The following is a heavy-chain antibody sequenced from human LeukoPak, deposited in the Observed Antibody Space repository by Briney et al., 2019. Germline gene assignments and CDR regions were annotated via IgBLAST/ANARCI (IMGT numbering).Heavy chain of an antibody. Sequence: PGRSLRLSCTASGFTFGDYAMSWFRQAPGKGLEWVGFIRSKAYGGTTEYAASVKGRFTISRDDSKSIAYLQMNSLKTEDTAVYYCTTDGAVAGYYYYYYMDVWGKGTTVTISS. CDR3: TTDGAVAGYYYYYYMDV. J-gene: IGHJ6*03. CDR2: IRSKAYGGTT. V-gene: IGHV3-49*03. CDR1: GFTFGDYA. D-gene: IGHD6-19*01.